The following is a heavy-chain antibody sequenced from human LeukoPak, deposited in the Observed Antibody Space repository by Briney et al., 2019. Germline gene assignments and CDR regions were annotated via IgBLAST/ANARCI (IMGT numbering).Heavy chain of an antibody. CDR1: GFPFSNAW. V-gene: IGHV3-15*01. CDR2: IKRKTDGVTT. J-gene: IGHJ4*02. CDR3: TTRSFTYYHDSSGYKVSVVFDY. Sequence: GGSLDLSCAASGFPFSNAWMSGVRQAPGKGREWVGRIKRKTDGVTTDYAAPVKGRFTISRDDSKNTLYLQMNSLKTEDTAVYYCTTRSFTYYHDSSGYKVSVVFDYWGQGTLVTVSS. D-gene: IGHD3-22*01.